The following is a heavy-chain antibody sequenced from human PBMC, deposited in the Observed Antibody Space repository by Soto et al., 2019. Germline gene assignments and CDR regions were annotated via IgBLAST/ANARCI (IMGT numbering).Heavy chain of an antibody. CDR2: INHSGST. J-gene: IGHJ6*02. V-gene: IGHV4-34*01. CDR1: GGSFSGYY. CDR3: ARGPAGGRKIYYYYYGMDV. Sequence: SETLSLTCAVYGGSFSGYYWSWIRQPPGKGLEWIGEINHSGSTNYNPSLKSRVTISVDTSKNQFSLKLSSVTAADTAVYYCARGPAGGRKIYYYYYGMDVWGQGTTVTVSS. D-gene: IGHD3-10*01.